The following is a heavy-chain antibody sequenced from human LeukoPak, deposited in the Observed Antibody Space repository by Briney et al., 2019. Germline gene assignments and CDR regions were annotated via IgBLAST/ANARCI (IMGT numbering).Heavy chain of an antibody. D-gene: IGHD2-15*01. J-gene: IGHJ4*02. Sequence: GASVKVSCKASGYTFTSYGISWVRQAPGQGLEWMGWISAYNGNTNYAQKLQGRVTMTTDTSTSTAYMELRSLRSDDTAVYYCARDRKDCSGGSCYSGLFDYWGQGTLVTVSS. CDR1: GYTFTSYG. CDR3: ARDRKDCSGGSCYSGLFDY. V-gene: IGHV1-18*01. CDR2: ISAYNGNT.